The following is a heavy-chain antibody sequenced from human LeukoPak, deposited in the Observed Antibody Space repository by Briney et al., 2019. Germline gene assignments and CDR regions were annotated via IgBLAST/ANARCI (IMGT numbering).Heavy chain of an antibody. CDR2: ISSSSSTI. D-gene: IGHD3-3*01. J-gene: IGHJ6*03. CDR1: GFTFSSYS. V-gene: IGHV3-48*01. CDR3: ARVRYDFWSGWYYYYYMDV. Sequence: PGGSLRLSCAASGFTFSSYSMNWVRQAPGKGLEWVSYISSSSSTIYYADSVKGRFTISRDNAKNSLYLQMNSLRAEDTAVYYCARVRYDFWSGWYYYYYMDVWGKGTTVTVSS.